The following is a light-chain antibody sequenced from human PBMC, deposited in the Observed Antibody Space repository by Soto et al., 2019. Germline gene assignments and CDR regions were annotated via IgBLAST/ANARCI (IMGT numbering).Light chain of an antibody. V-gene: IGKV1-27*01. CDR3: QKYNSGLIT. Sequence: DIQMTQSPSSLSASVGDRVTITCRASQVIGHYLAWYQQKPGKVPKLLIYGAYTLQSGVPSRFSGSGSGTDFTLTISSLQPEDVAIYYCQKYNSGLITFGQGTRLEIK. J-gene: IGKJ5*01. CDR1: QVIGHY. CDR2: GAY.